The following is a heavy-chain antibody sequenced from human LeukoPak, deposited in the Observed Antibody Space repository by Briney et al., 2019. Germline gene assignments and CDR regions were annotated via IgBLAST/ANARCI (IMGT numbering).Heavy chain of an antibody. CDR3: ARGKTYSYYYDSSGYYGFDY. CDR1: GGSISSGSYY. CDR2: IYYSGST. D-gene: IGHD3-22*01. J-gene: IGHJ4*02. V-gene: IGHV4-61*01. Sequence: SQTLSLTCTVSGGSISSGSYYWSWIRQPPGKGLEWIGYIYYSGSTNCNPSLKSRVTISVDTSKNQFSLKLSSVTAADTAVYYCARGKTYSYYYDSSGYYGFDYWGQGTLVTVSS.